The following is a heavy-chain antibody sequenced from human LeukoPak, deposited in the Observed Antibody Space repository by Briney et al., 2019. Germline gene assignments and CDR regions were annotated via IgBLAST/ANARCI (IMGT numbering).Heavy chain of an antibody. CDR3: ARDRSVRGDWYFDL. J-gene: IGHJ2*01. CDR1: GGSFSGYY. V-gene: IGHV4-34*01. CDR2: INHSGST. Sequence: PSETLSLTCAVYGGSFSGYYWSWIRQPPGKGPEWIGEINHSGSTNYNPSLKSRVTISVDTSKNQFSLKLSSVTAADTAVYYCARDRSVRGDWYFDLWGRGTLVTVSS. D-gene: IGHD3-10*01.